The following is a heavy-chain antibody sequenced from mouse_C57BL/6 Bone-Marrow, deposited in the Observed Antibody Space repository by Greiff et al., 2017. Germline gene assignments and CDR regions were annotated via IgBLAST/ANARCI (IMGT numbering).Heavy chain of an antibody. J-gene: IGHJ3*01. CDR3: ARRYYYGSSPWFAY. CDR1: GFTFSDYG. Sequence: EVQGVESGGGLVKPGGSLKLSCAASGFTFSDYGMHWVRQAPEKGLEWVAYISSGSSTIYYADTVKGRFTISRDNAKNTLFLQMTSLRSEDTAMYYCARRYYYGSSPWFAYWGQGTLVTVSA. D-gene: IGHD1-1*01. V-gene: IGHV5-17*01. CDR2: ISSGSSTI.